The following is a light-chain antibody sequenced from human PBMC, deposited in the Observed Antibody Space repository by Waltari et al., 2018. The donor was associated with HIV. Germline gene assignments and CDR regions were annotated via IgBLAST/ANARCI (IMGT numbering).Light chain of an antibody. V-gene: IGKV1-39*01. CDR3: QQSYITSYS. J-gene: IGKJ2*03. Sequence: DIQMTQSPSSLSASVGDGVTITCRASQSRSNYLNWYQQKPGKAPKVLIYCASTLDNGVPSRFSGSGSGTDFTLTISSLLPEDFATYYCQQSYITSYSFGQGTKLEIK. CDR1: QSRSNY. CDR2: CAS.